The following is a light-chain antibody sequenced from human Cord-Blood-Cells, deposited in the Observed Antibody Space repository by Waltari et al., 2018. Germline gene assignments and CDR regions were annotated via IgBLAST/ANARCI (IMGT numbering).Light chain of an antibody. CDR3: QQYGSSPLT. CDR2: GAS. V-gene: IGKV3-20*01. J-gene: IGKJ4*01. CDR1: QSVSSSY. Sequence: EIVLTQSPGTLSLSPGERATLSCRASQSVSSSYLAWYQQKPGQAPGLLIYGASSRATGIRDRFSGSGSGTDFTLTISRLEPEDFAVYYCQQYGSSPLTCGGGTKVEIK.